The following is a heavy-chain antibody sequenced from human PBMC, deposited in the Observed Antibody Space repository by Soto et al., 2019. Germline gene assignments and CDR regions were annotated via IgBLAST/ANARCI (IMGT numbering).Heavy chain of an antibody. J-gene: IGHJ4*02. CDR1: GHRFSTYW. Sequence: LXASLKISCKACGHRFSTYWIGWVRQRPGKGPEWMAIIYPGDSDTRENPSFQGQVTISADKSSNTVHLQWRSLKASDTAIYYCARLGGIVDTGTWIQWGQGTPVTVSS. CDR3: ARLGGIVDTGTWIQ. CDR2: IYPGDSDT. D-gene: IGHD1-26*01. V-gene: IGHV5-51*01.